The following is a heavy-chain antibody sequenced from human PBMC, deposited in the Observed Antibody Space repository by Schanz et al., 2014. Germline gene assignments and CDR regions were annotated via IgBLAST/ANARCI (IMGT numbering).Heavy chain of an antibody. V-gene: IGHV3-33*01. CDR3: ARGGSSGYDFSIYYMDV. Sequence: QVYLVESGGDLVKPGGSLRLSCAASGFAFNNYGMHWVRQAPGKGLEWVAIIWYDGNNKKYADSVKGRFTISRDNFKNTLFLQMNSLRAEDTAAYYCARGGSSGYDFSIYYMDVWGKGTTVTVSS. CDR1: GFAFNNYG. D-gene: IGHD5-12*01. CDR2: IWYDGNNK. J-gene: IGHJ6*03.